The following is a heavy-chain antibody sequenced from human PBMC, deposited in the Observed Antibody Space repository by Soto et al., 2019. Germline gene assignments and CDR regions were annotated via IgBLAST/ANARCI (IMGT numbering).Heavy chain of an antibody. CDR1: GGTFSSYA. D-gene: IGHD6-13*01. CDR2: IIPIFGTA. Sequence: SVKVSCKASGGTFSSYAISWVRQAPGQGLEWMGGIIPIFGTANYAQKFQGRVTITADESTSTAYMELSSLRSEDTAVYYCARGLPPAAADSPNHIGWFDPWGQGTLVTVSS. J-gene: IGHJ5*02. V-gene: IGHV1-69*13. CDR3: ARGLPPAAADSPNHIGWFDP.